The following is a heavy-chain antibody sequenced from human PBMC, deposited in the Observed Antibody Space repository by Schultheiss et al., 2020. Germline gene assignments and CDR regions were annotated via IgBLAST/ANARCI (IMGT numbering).Heavy chain of an antibody. V-gene: IGHV3-11*04. CDR1: GFTFSDYY. CDR3: AKDPATVTTSYYYYMDV. D-gene: IGHD4-17*01. Sequence: GGSLRLSCAASGFTFSDYYMSWIRQAPGKGLEWVSYISSSGSTIYYADSVKGRFTISRDNSKNTLYLQMNSLRAEDTAVYYCAKDPATVTTSYYYYMDVWGKGTTVTVSS. J-gene: IGHJ6*03. CDR2: ISSSGSTI.